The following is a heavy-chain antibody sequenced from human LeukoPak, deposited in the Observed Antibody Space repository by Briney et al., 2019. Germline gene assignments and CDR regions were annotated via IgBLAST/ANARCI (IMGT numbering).Heavy chain of an antibody. D-gene: IGHD3-3*01. V-gene: IGHV3-23*01. CDR1: GFTFSSYA. CDR3: AKKVGYDFWSGPNYFDY. CDR2: ISGSGGST. Sequence: GGSLRLSCAASGFTFSSYAMSWVRQAPGKGLEWVSAISGSGGSTYYADSVKGRFAISRDNSKNTLYLQMNSLRAEDTAVYYCAKKVGYDFWSGPNYFDYWGQGTLVTVSS. J-gene: IGHJ4*02.